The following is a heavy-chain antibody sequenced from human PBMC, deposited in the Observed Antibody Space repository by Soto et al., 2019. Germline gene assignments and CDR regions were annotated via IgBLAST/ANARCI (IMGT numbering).Heavy chain of an antibody. V-gene: IGHV3-15*01. CDR3: ATLPYKTNFDF. J-gene: IGHJ4*02. CDR1: GFTFTNAW. Sequence: RLSCAVSGFTFTNAWMNWVRQAPGMGLEWVGRIKSKTHGGTADYAAPVKGRFTISRDDSENTLYLQMNSLKTEDTAVYYCATLPYKTNFDFWGQGTLVTVSS. D-gene: IGHD1-20*01. CDR2: IKSKTHGGTA.